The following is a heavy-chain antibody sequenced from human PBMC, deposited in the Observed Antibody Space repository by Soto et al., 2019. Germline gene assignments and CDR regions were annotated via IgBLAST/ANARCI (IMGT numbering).Heavy chain of an antibody. CDR1: GASISGHF. CDR2: IYNSGS. D-gene: IGHD3-10*01. Sequence: SETLSLTCTVSGASISGHFWSWIRQPPGKGLEWIAYIYNSGSSYNPSLKSRVTISVDTSKNQFSLKLSSVIAADTAVYYCARDLVYYGSGDNYYYYGMDVWGQGTTVTVSS. V-gene: IGHV4-59*11. J-gene: IGHJ6*02. CDR3: ARDLVYYGSGDNYYYYGMDV.